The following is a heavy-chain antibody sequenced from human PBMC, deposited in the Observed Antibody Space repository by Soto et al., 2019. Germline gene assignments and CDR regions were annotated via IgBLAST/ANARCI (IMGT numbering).Heavy chain of an antibody. J-gene: IGHJ4*02. CDR1: GFTFSNAW. D-gene: IGHD3-10*01. CDR2: IKTKTAGGTT. V-gene: IGHV3-15*01. CDR3: ATDRFDSPVDS. Sequence: EVQLVESGGGLVKPGGSLRLSCAAPGFTFSNAWMSWVRQAPGKGLEWVGRIKTKTAGGTTDYAAPVKGRFTISRDDSKNTLYLQMNSLKTEETAVYYCATDRFDSPVDSWGQGTLVTVSS.